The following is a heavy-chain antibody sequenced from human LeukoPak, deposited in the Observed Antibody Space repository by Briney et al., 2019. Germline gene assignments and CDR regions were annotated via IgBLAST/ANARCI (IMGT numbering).Heavy chain of an antibody. CDR1: EFTFTTYG. CDR3: ARSLDDTSLFDQ. J-gene: IGHJ4*02. V-gene: IGHV3-33*01. Sequence: GGSLTLSCAASEFTFTTYGMHWVRQAPGKALEWVAFIYYDGSNIYYADYVKGRFTIARDISKNTLYLQMDSLRAEDTAIYYCARSLDDTSLFDQWGQGTLVTVSS. CDR2: IYYDGSNI. D-gene: IGHD2-2*01.